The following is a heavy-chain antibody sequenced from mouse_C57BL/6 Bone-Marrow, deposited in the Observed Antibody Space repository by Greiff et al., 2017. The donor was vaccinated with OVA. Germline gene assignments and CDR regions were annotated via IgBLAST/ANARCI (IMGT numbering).Heavy chain of an antibody. CDR2: IRSKSNNYAT. Sequence: EVMLVESGGGLVQPKGSLKLSCAASGFSFNTYAMNWVRQAPGKGLEWVARIRSKSNNYATYYADSVKDRFTISRDDSESMLYLQMNNLKTEDTAMYYCVRHDYYGSSHWYFDVWGTGTTVTVSS. CDR3: VRHDYYGSSHWYFDV. J-gene: IGHJ1*03. CDR1: GFSFNTYA. D-gene: IGHD1-1*01. V-gene: IGHV10-1*01.